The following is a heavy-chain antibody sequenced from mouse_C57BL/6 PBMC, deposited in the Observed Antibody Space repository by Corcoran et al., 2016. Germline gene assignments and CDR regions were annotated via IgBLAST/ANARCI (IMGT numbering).Heavy chain of an antibody. Sequence: QIQLVQSGPELKKPGETVKISCKASGYTFTTYGMSWVKQAPGKGLKWMGWINTYSGVPTYADDFKGRFAFSLETSASTADLQINNLKNEDTATYFCARGPIVTTYFDYWGQGTTLTVSS. CDR2: INTYSGVP. J-gene: IGHJ2*01. V-gene: IGHV9-3*01. CDR3: ARGPIVTTYFDY. CDR1: GYTFTTYG. D-gene: IGHD2-5*01.